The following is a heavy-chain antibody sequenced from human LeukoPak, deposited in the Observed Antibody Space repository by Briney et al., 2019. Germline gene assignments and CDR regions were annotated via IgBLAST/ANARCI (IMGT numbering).Heavy chain of an antibody. Sequence: GGSLRLSCAASGFTFSSYGMHWVRQAPGKGLEWVAFIRYDGSNKYYADSVKGRFTISRDNSKNTLYLQMNSLRAEDTAVYYCAKDDERRGYSYGFPIAGWGQGTLVTVSS. J-gene: IGHJ4*02. V-gene: IGHV3-30*02. CDR1: GFTFSSYG. CDR3: AKDDERRGYSYGFPIAG. D-gene: IGHD5-18*01. CDR2: IRYDGSNK.